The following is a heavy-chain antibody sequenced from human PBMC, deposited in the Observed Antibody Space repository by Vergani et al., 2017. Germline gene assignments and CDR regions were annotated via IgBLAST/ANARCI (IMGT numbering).Heavy chain of an antibody. CDR3: ARVPGITGTTGNWFDP. V-gene: IGHV1-3*01. CDR2: INAGNGNT. D-gene: IGHD1-7*01. CDR1: GYTFTSYA. Sequence: QVQLVQSGAEVKKPGASVKVSCKASGYTFTSYAMHWVRQAPGQRLEWMGWINAGNGNTNYAQKLQGRVTMTTDTSTSTAYMELRSLRSDDTAVYYCARVPGITGTTGNWFDPWGQGTLVTVSS. J-gene: IGHJ5*02.